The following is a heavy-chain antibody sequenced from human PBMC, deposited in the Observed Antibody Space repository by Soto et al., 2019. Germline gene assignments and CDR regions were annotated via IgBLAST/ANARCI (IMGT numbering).Heavy chain of an antibody. V-gene: IGHV1-8*01. CDR3: ARGLGVTGGFDY. J-gene: IGHJ4*02. CDR2: MNPNSGNT. CDR1: GYTFTSYD. D-gene: IGHD2-21*02. Sequence: QVQLVQSGAEVKKPGASVKVSCKSSGYTFTSYDINWVRQATGQGLQWMGWMNPNSGNTGYAQRFQGRVTMTRNTSISTAYMELSSLRSEDTAVYYCARGLGVTGGFDYWGQGSLVTVSS.